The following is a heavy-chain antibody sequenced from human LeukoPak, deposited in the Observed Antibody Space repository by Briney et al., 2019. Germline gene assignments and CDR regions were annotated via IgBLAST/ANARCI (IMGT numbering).Heavy chain of an antibody. CDR1: GFTFTSYG. CDR2: ISYDGSNK. CDR3: ATHPEVGADDY. D-gene: IGHD1-26*01. V-gene: IGHV3-30*03. J-gene: IGHJ4*02. Sequence: GRSLRLSCAASGFTFTSYGMHWVRQAPGKGLESVAVISYDGSNKYYADSVKGRFTISRDNSKNTPSLQMNSLRAEDTAVYYCATHPEVGADDYWGQGTLVTVSS.